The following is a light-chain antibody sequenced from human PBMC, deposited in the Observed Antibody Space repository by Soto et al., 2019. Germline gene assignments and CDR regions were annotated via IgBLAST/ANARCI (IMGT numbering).Light chain of an antibody. J-gene: IGKJ2*01. CDR2: EAS. Sequence: DIQMTQSPSSLSASVGDRVTMTCRASQAISKDLNWYQQKPGKAPKLLMFEASNLQTGVSSRFSGSGSGTDFTLTINSLQPVDFATYYCQQYYYLPYTFGQGTTLEI. V-gene: IGKV1-33*01. CDR1: QAISKD. CDR3: QQYYYLPYT.